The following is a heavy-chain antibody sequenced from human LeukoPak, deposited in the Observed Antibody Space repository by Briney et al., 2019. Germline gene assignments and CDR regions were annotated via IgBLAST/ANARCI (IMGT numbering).Heavy chain of an antibody. CDR2: MNPNSGNT. CDR3: ARGRLSSSWDY. CDR1: GYTFSSYG. V-gene: IGHV1-8*02. Sequence: ASVKVSCKASGYTFSSYGLNWVRQATGQGLEWMGWMNPNSGNTGYAQKFQGRVTMTRNTSISTAYMELSSLRSEDTAVYYCARGRLSSSWDYWGQGTLVTVSS. D-gene: IGHD6-13*01. J-gene: IGHJ4*02.